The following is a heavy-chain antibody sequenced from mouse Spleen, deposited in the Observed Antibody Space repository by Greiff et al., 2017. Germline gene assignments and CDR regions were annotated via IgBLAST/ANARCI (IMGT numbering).Heavy chain of an antibody. CDR1: GYAFSSYW. V-gene: IGHV1-80*01. CDR2: IYPGDGDT. CDR3: ARQLGLRPGLRFAY. Sequence: QVQLQQSGAELVKPGASVKISCKASGYAFSSYWMNWVKQRPGKGLEWIGQIYPGDGDTNYNGKFKGKATLTADKSSSTAYMQLSSLTSEDSAVYFCARQLGLRPGLRFAYWGQGTLVTVSA. D-gene: IGHD3-1*01. J-gene: IGHJ3*01.